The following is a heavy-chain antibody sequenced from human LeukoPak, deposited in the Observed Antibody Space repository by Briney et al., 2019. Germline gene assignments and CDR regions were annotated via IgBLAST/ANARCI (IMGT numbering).Heavy chain of an antibody. CDR3: ATLGGMIVVAITFLGY. J-gene: IGHJ4*02. CDR1: GFTFSTYS. Sequence: GSLRLSCAASGFTFSTYSMNWVRQAPGKGLEWVSSISGSGGSTYYADSVKGRFTISRDNSKNTLYLQMNSLRAEDTAVYYCATLGGMIVVAITFLGYWGQGTLVTVSS. CDR2: ISGSGGST. V-gene: IGHV3-23*01. D-gene: IGHD3-22*01.